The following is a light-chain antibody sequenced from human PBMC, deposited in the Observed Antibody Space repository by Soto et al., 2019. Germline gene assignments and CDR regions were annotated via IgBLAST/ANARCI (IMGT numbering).Light chain of an antibody. J-gene: IGKJ2*01. Sequence: EIVLTQSPATLSLSPGERATLSCRASQSVSSYLAWSQQKPGQAPRLLIYDASNRATGIPARFSGSGSGTDSTLTISSLVPEDFAVYYCQQRSNWPPYTFGQGTKLEIK. CDR1: QSVSSY. V-gene: IGKV3-11*01. CDR2: DAS. CDR3: QQRSNWPPYT.